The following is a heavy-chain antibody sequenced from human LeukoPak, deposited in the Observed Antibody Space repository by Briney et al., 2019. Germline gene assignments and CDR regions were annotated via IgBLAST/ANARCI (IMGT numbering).Heavy chain of an antibody. CDR3: AKSNSGWYGGFDC. J-gene: IGHJ4*02. V-gene: IGHV3-30*18. CDR2: ISYDGRNK. D-gene: IGHD6-19*01. CDR1: GFTFSSYG. Sequence: GGSLRLSCAASGFTFSSYGMHWVRQAPGKGLEWVAVISYDGRNKYSADSVKGRCTISRDNSKNTLYLEMNSLRAEDTAVYYCAKSNSGWYGGFDCWGQGILVTVSS.